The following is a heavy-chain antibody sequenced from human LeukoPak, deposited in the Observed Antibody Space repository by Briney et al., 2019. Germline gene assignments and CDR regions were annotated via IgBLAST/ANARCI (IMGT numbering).Heavy chain of an antibody. J-gene: IGHJ4*02. D-gene: IGHD4-23*01. Sequence: GGSLRLSCAASGFTFSSYWMHWVRQAPGKGLVWVSRINSDGSTTTYADSVKGRFTISRDNAKNTLYLQMNSLRAEDTAVYYCARVDGGNSGWFDYWGQGTLVTVSS. V-gene: IGHV3-74*01. CDR1: GFTFSSYW. CDR3: ARVDGGNSGWFDY. CDR2: INSDGSTT.